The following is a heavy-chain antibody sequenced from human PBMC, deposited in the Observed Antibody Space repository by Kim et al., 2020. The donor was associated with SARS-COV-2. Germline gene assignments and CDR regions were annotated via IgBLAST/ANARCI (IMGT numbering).Heavy chain of an antibody. CDR3: AGIPYSSSWYPLDP. CDR2: INPNSGGT. J-gene: IGHJ5*02. Sequence: ASVKVSCKASGYTFTGYYMHWVRQAPGQGLEWMGRINPNSGGTNYAQKFQGRVTMTRDTSISTAYMELSRLRSDDTAVYYCAGIPYSSSWYPLDPWGQGTLVTVSS. CDR1: GYTFTGYY. V-gene: IGHV1-2*06. D-gene: IGHD6-13*01.